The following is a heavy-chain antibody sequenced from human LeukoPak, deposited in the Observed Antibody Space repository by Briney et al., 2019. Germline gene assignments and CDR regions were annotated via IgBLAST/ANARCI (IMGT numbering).Heavy chain of an antibody. V-gene: IGHV3-48*03. CDR1: GFTFSSYE. Sequence: PGGSLKLSCAASGFTFSSYEMNWVRQAPGKGLEWVSYISSSGRTIHYADSVKGRFTISRDNAENSLYLQMNSLRAEDTAVYYCARERGWPLHYSDYWGQGTLVTVSS. D-gene: IGHD5-24*01. CDR2: ISSSGRTI. CDR3: ARERGWPLHYSDY. J-gene: IGHJ4*02.